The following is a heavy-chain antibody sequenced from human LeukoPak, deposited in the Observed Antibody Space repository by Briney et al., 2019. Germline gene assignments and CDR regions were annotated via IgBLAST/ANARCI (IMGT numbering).Heavy chain of an antibody. V-gene: IGHV4-4*07. J-gene: IGHJ6*03. Sequence: SETLSLTCTVSGASISSYDWGWIWQPAGKGLEWIGRIYTRGSTNYNPSLKSRVTISVDKSKNQFSLKLSSVTAADTAVYYCALAQYCTDAVCYRRPYYYMDVWGKGTTVTVSS. CDR2: IYTRGST. CDR1: GASISSYD. CDR3: ALAQYCTDAVCYRRPYYYMDV. D-gene: IGHD2-8*01.